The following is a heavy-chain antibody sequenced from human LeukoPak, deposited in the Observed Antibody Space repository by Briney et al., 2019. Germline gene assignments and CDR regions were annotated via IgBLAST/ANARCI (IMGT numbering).Heavy chain of an antibody. D-gene: IGHD3-10*01. Sequence: GGSLRLSRVASGFTFSNQAMTWVRQTPGKGLEWVSTISVTGDTTYYADSVKGRFTVSRDNAKNSLSLQMHSLRAEDTAVYYCASLRDYYYGSGTYYTDEYFQHWGQGTLVTVSS. V-gene: IGHV3-23*01. CDR2: ISVTGDTT. CDR3: ASLRDYYYGSGTYYTDEYFQH. J-gene: IGHJ1*01. CDR1: GFTFSNQA.